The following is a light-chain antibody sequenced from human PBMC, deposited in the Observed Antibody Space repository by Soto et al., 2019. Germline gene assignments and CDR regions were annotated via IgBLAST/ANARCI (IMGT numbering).Light chain of an antibody. CDR2: GAS. Sequence: EIVMTQSPATLSVSPGERATLSCRASQSVSSNLAWYQQKPGQAPRLLIYGASTRATGIPARFSGSVSGTEFTLTISSLQSEDFAVYYCQQYNNWPPLTFGGGTKVAIK. V-gene: IGKV3-15*01. CDR1: QSVSSN. J-gene: IGKJ4*01. CDR3: QQYNNWPPLT.